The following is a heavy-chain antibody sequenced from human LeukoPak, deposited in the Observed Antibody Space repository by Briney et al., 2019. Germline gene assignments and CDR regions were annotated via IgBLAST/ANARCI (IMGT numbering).Heavy chain of an antibody. D-gene: IGHD6-13*01. CDR3: ARTPYEQQPFED. J-gene: IGHJ4*02. CDR1: GFTFSSYS. V-gene: IGHV3-21*01. CDR2: ISSSSSYI. Sequence: TGGSLRLSCAASGFTFSSYSMNWVRQAPGKGLEWVSSISSSSSYIYYADSVKGRFTISRDNAKNSLYLQMNSLRAEDTAVYYCARTPYEQQPFEDWGQGTLVTVSS.